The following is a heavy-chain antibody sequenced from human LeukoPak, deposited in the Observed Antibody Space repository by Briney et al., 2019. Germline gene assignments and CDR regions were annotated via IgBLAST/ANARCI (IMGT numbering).Heavy chain of an antibody. Sequence: SETLSLTCAVYGGSFSGYYWSWIRQPPGKGLEWLGEINHSGSTNYNPSLKSRVTISVDTSKNQFSLKLSSVTAADTAVYYCARAGARFWSGFQYYYYGMDVWGQGTTVTVSS. CDR3: ARAGARFWSGFQYYYYGMDV. CDR2: INHSGST. V-gene: IGHV4-34*01. J-gene: IGHJ6*02. CDR1: GGSFSGYY. D-gene: IGHD3-3*01.